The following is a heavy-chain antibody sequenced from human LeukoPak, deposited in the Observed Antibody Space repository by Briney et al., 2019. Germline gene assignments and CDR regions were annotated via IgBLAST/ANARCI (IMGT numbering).Heavy chain of an antibody. Sequence: ASVKVSCKASGYTFTGYYMHWVRQAPGQGLEWMGWINPNGGGTNYAQKFQGRVTMTRDTSISTAYMELSRLRSDDTAVYYCARVDGYSSSSSWYRGYYYYGMDVWGQGTTVTVSS. CDR2: INPNGGGT. CDR1: GYTFTGYY. CDR3: ARVDGYSSSSSWYRGYYYYGMDV. D-gene: IGHD6-6*01. J-gene: IGHJ6*02. V-gene: IGHV1-2*02.